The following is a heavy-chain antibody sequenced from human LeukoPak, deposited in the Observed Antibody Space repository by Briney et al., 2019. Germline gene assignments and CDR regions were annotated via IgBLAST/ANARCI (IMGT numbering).Heavy chain of an antibody. CDR3: ARGRIAALGWFDS. D-gene: IGHD2-21*01. V-gene: IGHV1-8*03. J-gene: IGHJ5*01. CDR1: GYTFTSYD. CDR2: MNPNSGNT. Sequence: ASVKVSCKASGYTFTSYDINWVRQATGQGLEWMGWMNPNSGNTGYAQKFQGRVTITRNTSISTAYMELSSLRSEDTAVYYCARGRIAALGWFDSWGQGTLVTVSS.